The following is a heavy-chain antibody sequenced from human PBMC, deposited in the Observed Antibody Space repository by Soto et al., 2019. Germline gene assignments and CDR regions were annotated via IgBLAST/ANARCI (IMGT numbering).Heavy chain of an antibody. CDR1: VYTFTSYA. J-gene: IGHJ6*02. D-gene: IGHD2-15*01. V-gene: IGHV1-3*01. Sequence: AAVKGSFKASVYTFTSYAMHWLRQAPVQMLDCMGWINAGNGNTKYSQKFQGRVTITRDTSASTAYMELSRLRSEDTAVYYCARLYRSGGRSYEGSYYYGTDDWGQGTTETVS. CDR3: ARLYRSGGRSYEGSYYYGTDD. CDR2: INAGNGNT.